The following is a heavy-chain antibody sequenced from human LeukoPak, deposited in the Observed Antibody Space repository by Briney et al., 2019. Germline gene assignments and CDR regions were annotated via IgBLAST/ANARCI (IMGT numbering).Heavy chain of an antibody. CDR3: TADLRYLTTWV. V-gene: IGHV3-72*01. CDR1: GFTFSSYS. CDR2: STNKHNGYIT. D-gene: IGHD1-14*01. J-gene: IGHJ4*02. Sequence: PGGSLRLSCAASGFTFSSYSMNWVRQAPGKGLEWVGRSTNKHNGYITTYAAAVKGRFIISRDAAENLVYLQMNSLKTEDTAVYYCTADLRYLTTWVWGRGTQVTVSS.